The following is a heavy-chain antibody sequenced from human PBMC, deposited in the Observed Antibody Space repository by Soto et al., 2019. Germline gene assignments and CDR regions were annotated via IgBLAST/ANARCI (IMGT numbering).Heavy chain of an antibody. CDR3: ARGSRIAAAGPDQAMDV. CDR1: GGSFSGYY. D-gene: IGHD6-13*01. Sequence: SETLSLTCAVYGGSFSGYYWSWIRQPPGKGLEWIGEINHSGSTNYNPSLKSRVTISVDTSKNQFSLKLSSVTAADTAVYYCARGSRIAAAGPDQAMDVWGQGTTVTVSS. V-gene: IGHV4-34*01. J-gene: IGHJ6*02. CDR2: INHSGST.